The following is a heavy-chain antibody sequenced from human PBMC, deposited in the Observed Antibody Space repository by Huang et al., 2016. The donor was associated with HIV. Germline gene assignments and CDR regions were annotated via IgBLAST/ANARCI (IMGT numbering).Heavy chain of an antibody. D-gene: IGHD6-19*01. CDR3: ATSRSGSGWFLDI. J-gene: IGHJ2*01. V-gene: IGHV4-34*01. CDR2: VKHGGST. Sequence: QVQLYQWGAGPLRPSATLSLTCGVSGGALHGYYLYGLRPSPGGGLEGIGEVKHGGSTKYNPSLKSRVTISVDTSKIQFSLNLTSVTATDTADYYCATSRSGSGWFLDIWGRGTLVSVS. CDR1: GGALHGYY.